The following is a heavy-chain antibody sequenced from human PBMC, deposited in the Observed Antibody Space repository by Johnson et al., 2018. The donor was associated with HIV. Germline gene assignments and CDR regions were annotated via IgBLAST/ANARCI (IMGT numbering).Heavy chain of an antibody. Sequence: VQLVESGGGVVQPGGSLRLSCAASGFTFSSYGMHWVRQAPGKGLVWVSRVNSDGSSLSYADSVKGRFTISRDNAKNTLYLQMNSLRAEDTAAYYCARELSHDAFDIWGQGTMVTVSS. CDR2: VNSDGSSL. CDR3: ARELSHDAFDI. J-gene: IGHJ3*02. CDR1: GFTFSSYG. D-gene: IGHD3-3*02. V-gene: IGHV3-74*01.